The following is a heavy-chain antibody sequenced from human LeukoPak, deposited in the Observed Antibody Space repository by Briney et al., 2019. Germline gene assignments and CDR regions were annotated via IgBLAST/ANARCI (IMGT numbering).Heavy chain of an antibody. CDR2: IYPGDSDT. V-gene: IGHV5-51*01. CDR3: ARPLLRYFDTHAFDL. J-gene: IGHJ3*01. Sequence: GESLKISCKGSGDTFTDYWIGWVRQMPGKGLEWMGIIYPGDSDTRYSPSFHGQVTMSVDKSINTAYLQWSSLKASDTAVYYCARPLLRYFDTHAFDLWGQGTMVTVSS. D-gene: IGHD3-9*01. CDR1: GDTFTDYW.